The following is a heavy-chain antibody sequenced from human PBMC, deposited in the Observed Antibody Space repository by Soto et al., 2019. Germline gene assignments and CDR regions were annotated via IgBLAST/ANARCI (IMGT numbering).Heavy chain of an antibody. V-gene: IGHV1-18*01. J-gene: IGHJ3*02. D-gene: IGHD6-19*01. Sequence: GASVEVACKSSGYNFTIYGISWVRQNPGQGLEWMGWISAYNGNTNYAQKLQGRVTMTTDTSTSTAYMELRSLRSDDTAVYYFARDVVAVAGAVHHDAFDIWGQGTMVTVS. CDR1: GYNFTIYG. CDR3: ARDVVAVAGAVHHDAFDI. CDR2: ISAYNGNT.